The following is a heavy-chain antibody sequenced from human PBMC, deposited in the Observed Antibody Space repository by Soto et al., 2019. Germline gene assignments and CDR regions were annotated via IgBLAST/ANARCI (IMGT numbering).Heavy chain of an antibody. V-gene: IGHV4-30-4*01. CDR3: ARGTLKLNWFDP. D-gene: IGHD2-8*01. J-gene: IGHJ5*02. Sequence: SETLSLTCTVSGGSISSGDYYWSRIRQPPGKGLEWIGYIYYSGSTYYNPSLKSRVTISVDTSKNQFSLKLSSVTAADTAVYYCARGTLKLNWFDPWGQGTLVTVSS. CDR1: GGSISSGDYY. CDR2: IYYSGST.